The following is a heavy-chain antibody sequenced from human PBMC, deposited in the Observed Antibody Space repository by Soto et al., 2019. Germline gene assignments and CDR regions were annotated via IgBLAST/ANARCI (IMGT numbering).Heavy chain of an antibody. J-gene: IGHJ4*02. D-gene: IGHD6-19*01. Sequence: GGSLRLSCAASGFTISNYAMGWVRQAPGKGLEWVSSLSGSGDNTYYADSVKGRVTISRDNSRDNSKNTLYLQMNSLRAEDTAVYYCTRSRGWYTFDYWGQGTLVTVSS. CDR3: TRSRGWYTFDY. V-gene: IGHV3-23*01. CDR2: LSGSGDNT. CDR1: GFTISNYA.